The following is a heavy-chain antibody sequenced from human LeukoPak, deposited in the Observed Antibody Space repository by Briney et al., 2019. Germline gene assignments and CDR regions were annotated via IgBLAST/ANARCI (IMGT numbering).Heavy chain of an antibody. CDR3: ARDSTGSAG. J-gene: IGHJ4*02. Sequence: SGTLSLTCTVSGGSISPYYWSWIRQPPGKGLEWIGYIYYSGHTNYNPSLKSRVTISVDTSKNQFSLKLSSVTAADTAVYYCARDSTGSAGWGQGTLVTVSS. V-gene: IGHV4-59*12. CDR1: GGSISPYY. CDR2: IYYSGHT. D-gene: IGHD3-10*01.